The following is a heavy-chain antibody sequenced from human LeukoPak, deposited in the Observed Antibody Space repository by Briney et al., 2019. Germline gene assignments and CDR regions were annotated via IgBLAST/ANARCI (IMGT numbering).Heavy chain of an antibody. J-gene: IGHJ5*02. CDR1: GFTFSSYA. CDR3: ASAFLTGYYRNWFDP. V-gene: IGHV3-23*01. D-gene: IGHD3-9*01. CDR2: ISGNGVDT. Sequence: GGSLRLSCAASGFTFSSYAMSWVRQAPGKGLEWVSTISGNGVDTYSADSVKGRFTISRDNSKNTLYLQMNSLRVRDTAVYYCASAFLTGYYRNWFDPWGQGTLVTVSS.